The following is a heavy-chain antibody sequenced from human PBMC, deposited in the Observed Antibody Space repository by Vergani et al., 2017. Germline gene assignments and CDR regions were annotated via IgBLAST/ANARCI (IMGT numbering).Heavy chain of an antibody. V-gene: IGHV3-21*04. CDR2: ISSSSSYI. D-gene: IGHD2-21*01. Sequence: EVQLVESGGGLVKPGGSLRLSCAASGFTFINAWMTWVRQAPGKGLEWVSSISSSSSYIHYSDSLKGRFTISRDNAKSSLYLQMNSLRVEDTAIYYCAKARDPNCKGGNCYSYYYGLDLWGQGTTVTVSS. J-gene: IGHJ6*02. CDR1: GFTFINAW. CDR3: AKARDPNCKGGNCYSYYYGLDL.